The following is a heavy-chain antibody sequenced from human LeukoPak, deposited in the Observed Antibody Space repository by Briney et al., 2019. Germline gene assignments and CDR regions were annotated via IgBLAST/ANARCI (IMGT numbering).Heavy chain of an antibody. CDR3: AGDYYGP. CDR1: GFTVSNNY. J-gene: IGHJ5*02. D-gene: IGHD3-22*01. Sequence: GGSLRLSCAASGFTVSNNYMRWVRQAPGKGLEWVSSIYSRGSTSYVDSVKGRFTISRDNSKNTLFLQMNSLRVEDTAVYYCAGDYYGPWGQGTLVTVSS. V-gene: IGHV3-66*03. CDR2: IYSRGST.